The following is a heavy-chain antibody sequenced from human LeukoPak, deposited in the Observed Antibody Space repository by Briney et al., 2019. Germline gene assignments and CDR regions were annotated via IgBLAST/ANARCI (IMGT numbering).Heavy chain of an antibody. Sequence: PGGSLRLSCAASGFTFSSYWMSWVRQAPGKGLEWVANIKQDGSEKYYVDSVKGRFTISRDNAKNSLYLQMNSLRAEDTAVYYCARGSTDDSSGYYFVWDYWGRGTLVTVSS. CDR2: IKQDGSEK. V-gene: IGHV3-7*01. CDR3: ARGSTDDSSGYYFVWDY. J-gene: IGHJ4*02. CDR1: GFTFSSYW. D-gene: IGHD3-22*01.